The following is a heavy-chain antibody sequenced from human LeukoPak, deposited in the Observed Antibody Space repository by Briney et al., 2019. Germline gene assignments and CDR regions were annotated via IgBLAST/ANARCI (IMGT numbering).Heavy chain of an antibody. CDR2: MNPNSGNT. CDR1: GYTFTSYD. V-gene: IGHV1-8*01. J-gene: IGHJ4*02. CDR3: ARGQLPNDYGDY. Sequence: ASVKVSCKASGYTFTSYDINWVRQATGQGLEWMGWMNPNSGNTGYAQKVQGRVTMTRNTSISTAYMELSSLRSEDTAVYYCARGQLPNDYGDYWGQGTLVTVSS. D-gene: IGHD4-17*01.